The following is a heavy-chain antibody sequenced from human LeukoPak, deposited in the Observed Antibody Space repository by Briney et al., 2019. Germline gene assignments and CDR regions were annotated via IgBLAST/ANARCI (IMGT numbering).Heavy chain of an antibody. J-gene: IGHJ3*02. CDR2: IRYDGSNK. CDR3: AKDLSMIRERGASDI. V-gene: IGHV3-30*02. D-gene: IGHD3-22*01. Sequence: GGSLRLSCAASGFTFSSYGMHWVRQAPGKGLEWVAFIRYDGSNKYYADSVKGRFTISRDNSKNTLYLQMNSLRAEDTAVYYCAKDLSMIRERGASDIWGQGTMVTVSS. CDR1: GFTFSSYG.